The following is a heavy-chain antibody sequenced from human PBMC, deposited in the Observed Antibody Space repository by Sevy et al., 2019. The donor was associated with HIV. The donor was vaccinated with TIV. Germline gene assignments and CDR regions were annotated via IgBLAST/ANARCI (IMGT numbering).Heavy chain of an antibody. CDR1: GDSVSGGNYY. Sequence: SETLSLTCTVSGDSVSGGNYYWSWIRQPPGKGLEWIGYIDYSGSTNYNPSLKSRVTISIDTSKNQFSLRLTSVTAADTAVYYCARGLFDYWGQGTLVTVSS. J-gene: IGHJ4*02. CDR2: IDYSGST. CDR3: ARGLFDY. V-gene: IGHV4-61*01.